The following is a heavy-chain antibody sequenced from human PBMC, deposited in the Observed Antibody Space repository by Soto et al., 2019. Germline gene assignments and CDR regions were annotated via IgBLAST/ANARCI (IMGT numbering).Heavy chain of an antibody. CDR2: INSGKGNT. CDR1: GYTFTRYA. D-gene: IGHD2-2*01. Sequence: ASVKVSCKXSGYTFTRYAMHWVRQAPGQRLEWMGWINSGKGNTKYSEKFQGRVTITSDTSASTAYMDLSSLRSEDTDMHYCARAGDDCSAANCYVFDYWGQGTLVTVSS. J-gene: IGHJ4*02. CDR3: ARAGDDCSAANCYVFDY. V-gene: IGHV1-3*04.